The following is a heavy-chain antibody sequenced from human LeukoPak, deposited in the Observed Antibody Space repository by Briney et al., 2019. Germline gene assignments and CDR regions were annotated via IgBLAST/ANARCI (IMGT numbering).Heavy chain of an antibody. D-gene: IGHD3-10*01. Sequence: PGGSLRLSCAASGFTFSSYAMHWVRQAPGKGLVWVAVISYDGSNKYYADSVKGRFTISRDNSKNTLYLQMNSLRAEDTAVYYCARDLITMVRGVIIYYGMDVWGKGTTVSVSS. CDR3: ARDLITMVRGVIIYYGMDV. J-gene: IGHJ6*04. CDR1: GFTFSSYA. CDR2: ISYDGSNK. V-gene: IGHV3-30*04.